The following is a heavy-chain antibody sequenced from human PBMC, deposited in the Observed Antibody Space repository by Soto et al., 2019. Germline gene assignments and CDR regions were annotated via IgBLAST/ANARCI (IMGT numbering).Heavy chain of an antibody. V-gene: IGHV1-69*13. Sequence: SVKVSCKASGGSFGNSAINWVRQTPGQGLEWLGGFIPAYRTLNYAQKFQGRVTITADESTGTAFMTLSSLASDDTAVYYCSTGVIWIGYFTVDSWGQGTRVTVSS. J-gene: IGHJ4*02. CDR3: STGVIWIGYFTVDS. D-gene: IGHD3-3*01. CDR1: GGSFGNSA. CDR2: FIPAYRTL.